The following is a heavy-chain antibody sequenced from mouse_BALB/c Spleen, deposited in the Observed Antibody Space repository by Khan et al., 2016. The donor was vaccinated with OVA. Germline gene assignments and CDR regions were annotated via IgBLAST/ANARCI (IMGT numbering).Heavy chain of an antibody. J-gene: IGHJ2*01. CDR1: GFTFSSFG. V-gene: IGHV5-17*02. CDR2: ISGDSHTI. D-gene: IGHD1-1*01. Sequence: DVQLVESGGDLVQPGGSRKLSCVASGFTFSSFGMHWIRQAPEKGLEWVAYISGDSHTIYYADTVKGRFTISRDNPRNTLFLQMTSLRSDDMAMYYCTRSYFNGYYFDQWGQGTTLTVSS. CDR3: TRSYFNGYYFDQ.